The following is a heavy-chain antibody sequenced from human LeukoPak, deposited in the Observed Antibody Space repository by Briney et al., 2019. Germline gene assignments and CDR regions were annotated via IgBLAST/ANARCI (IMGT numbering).Heavy chain of an antibody. V-gene: IGHV6-1*01. CDR1: GDSVSRNGVA. CDR3: ARGQNSAFDI. CDR2: TYYGSS. D-gene: IGHD1-7*01. Sequence: PSQTLSLTCAISGDSVSRNGVAWNWIRQSPSRGLEWLGGTYYGSSEYSVSMRGRITIDADASNNHFSLQLNSMTPEDTAMYYCARGQNSAFDIWSKGTLVTVSS. J-gene: IGHJ3*02.